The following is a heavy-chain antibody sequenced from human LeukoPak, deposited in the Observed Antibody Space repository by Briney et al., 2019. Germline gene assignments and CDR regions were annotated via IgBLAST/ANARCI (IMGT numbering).Heavy chain of an antibody. V-gene: IGHV3-23*01. CDR2: IGGSDGST. Sequence: GGSLRLSCTASGFTFSNYAMHWVRQAPGKGLEWVATIGGSDGSTYYADSVKGRFTVSRDNSKNTLYPQMNSLRVEDTAIYYCAKGRGYCTGGSGYSDYWGQGTLVTVSS. CDR1: GFTFSNYA. J-gene: IGHJ4*02. D-gene: IGHD2-15*01. CDR3: AKGRGYCTGGSGYSDY.